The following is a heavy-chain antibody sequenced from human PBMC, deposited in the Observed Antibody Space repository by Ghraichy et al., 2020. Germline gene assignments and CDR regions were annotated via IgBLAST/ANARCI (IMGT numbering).Heavy chain of an antibody. Sequence: ASVKVSCKASGYTFTSHGINWVRQAPGQGPEWMGWIRGDTGKTFYAQKFQDRVTMTTDTSTITAYMELRSLRSDDTAVYYCARDRRVMGIAVRPGWFDPWGQGTLVTVSS. CDR1: GYTFTSHG. D-gene: IGHD6-6*01. J-gene: IGHJ5*02. V-gene: IGHV1-18*04. CDR3: ARDRRVMGIAVRPGWFDP. CDR2: IRGDTGKT.